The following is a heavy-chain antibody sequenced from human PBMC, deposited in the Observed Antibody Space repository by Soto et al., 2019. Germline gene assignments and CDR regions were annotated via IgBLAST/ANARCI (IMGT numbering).Heavy chain of an antibody. CDR3: ARHSGGYGVVYYYGMDV. J-gene: IGHJ6*02. Sequence: PGESLKISCKGSGYSFTSYWISWVRQMPGKGLEWMGRIDPSDSYTNYSPSFQGHVTISADKSISTAYLQWSSLKASDTAMYYCARHSGGYGVVYYYGMDVWGQGTTVTVSS. D-gene: IGHD3-3*01. V-gene: IGHV5-10-1*01. CDR1: GYSFTSYW. CDR2: IDPSDSYT.